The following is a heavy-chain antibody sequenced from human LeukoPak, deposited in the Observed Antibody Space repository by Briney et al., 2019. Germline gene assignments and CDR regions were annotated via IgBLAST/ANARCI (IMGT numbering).Heavy chain of an antibody. J-gene: IGHJ4*02. Sequence: SETLSLTCGVSGYSISSGYYWGWLRPPPGKGLEWIGSMYHSGSTYYNPSLKSRVTISVDTSKNKFSLKLSSVTAADTAVYYCARERITMVVVPITFFDYWGQGTLVTVSS. V-gene: IGHV4-38-2*01. CDR3: ARERITMVVVPITFFDY. D-gene: IGHD3-22*01. CDR2: MYHSGST. CDR1: GYSISSGYY.